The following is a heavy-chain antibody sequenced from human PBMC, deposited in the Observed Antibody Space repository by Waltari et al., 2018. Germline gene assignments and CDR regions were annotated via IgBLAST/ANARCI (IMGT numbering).Heavy chain of an antibody. J-gene: IGHJ4*02. CDR1: GFTLSNYW. CDR2: IKEDGGRK. CDR3: VRNRGWQQFDF. Sequence: EVQLVESGGGLVQPGGSLRLSCAVSGFTLSNYWMGWVRQAPGKGLEWVAGIKEDGGRKDYVDSVKGRFTISRDNAKSTLYLQMNSLRAEDTAVFYCVRNRGWQQFDFWGQGTLVTGSS. D-gene: IGHD2-15*01. V-gene: IGHV3-7*01.